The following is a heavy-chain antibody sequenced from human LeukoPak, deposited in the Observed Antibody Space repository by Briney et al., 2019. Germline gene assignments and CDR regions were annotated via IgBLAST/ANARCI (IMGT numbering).Heavy chain of an antibody. CDR1: GGTFSSYA. V-gene: IGHV1-69*13. CDR2: IIPTFGTA. D-gene: IGHD1-26*01. Sequence: VASVKVSCKASGGTFSSYAISWVRQAPGQGLEWMGGIIPTFGTANYAQKFQGRVTITADESTSTAYMELSSLRSEDTAVYYCARVAEYSGFDYWGQGTLVTVSS. CDR3: ARVAEYSGFDY. J-gene: IGHJ4*02.